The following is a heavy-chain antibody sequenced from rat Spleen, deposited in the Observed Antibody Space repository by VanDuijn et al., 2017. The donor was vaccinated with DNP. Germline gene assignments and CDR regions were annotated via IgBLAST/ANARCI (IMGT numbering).Heavy chain of an antibody. CDR3: ARWVWYFDY. CDR2: ISFSGGT. J-gene: IGHJ2*01. CDR1: GYSITSNY. Sequence: EVQLQESGPGLVKPSQSLSLTCSVTGYSITSNYWGWVRKFPGNKLEYIGHISFSGGTNYNPSLKSQNSITRDTSKNQFFLHLDSVTTEDTATYYCARWVWYFDYWGQGVMVTVSS. V-gene: IGHV3-1*01.